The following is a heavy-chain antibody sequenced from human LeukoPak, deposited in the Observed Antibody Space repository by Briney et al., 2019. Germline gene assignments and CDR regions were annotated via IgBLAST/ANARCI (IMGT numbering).Heavy chain of an antibody. Sequence: GGSLRLSCSASGFTFSSYGMHWVRQAPGKGLEWVAVIPYDGSNKYYADSVKGRFTISRDNSKNTLYLQMNSLRAEDTAVYYCATKTTVVTFDYWGQGTLVTVSS. J-gene: IGHJ4*02. D-gene: IGHD4-23*01. CDR3: ATKTTVVTFDY. CDR2: IPYDGSNK. CDR1: GFTFSSYG. V-gene: IGHV3-30*03.